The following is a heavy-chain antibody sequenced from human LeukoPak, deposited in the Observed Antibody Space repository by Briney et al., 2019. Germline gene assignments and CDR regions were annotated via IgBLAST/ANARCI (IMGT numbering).Heavy chain of an antibody. Sequence: GRSLRLSCAAAGFTFSSYGKHWVRQAPGKGQEWVAGMWYGGSNKYYADSVNGRSTISRDNSKNALYLQMTSLRAEDTAVYYCARERPTGVATIPYYCCCGRDVWGQGTTVTVS. CDR3: ARERPTGVATIPYYCCCGRDV. D-gene: IGHD5-12*01. CDR1: GFTFSSYG. V-gene: IGHV3-33*01. CDR2: MWYGGSNK. J-gene: IGHJ6*02.